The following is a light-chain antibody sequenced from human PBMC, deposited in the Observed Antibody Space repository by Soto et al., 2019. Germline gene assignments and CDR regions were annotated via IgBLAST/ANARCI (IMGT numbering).Light chain of an antibody. CDR2: DVS. CDR1: SSDVGGYNY. Sequence: QSALTQPASVSGSPGQSITISCTGTSSDVGGYNYVSWYQLHPGKSPKLMIYDVSNRPSGGSNRFSGSKSGNTASLTISGLQAEDEADYYCSSYTSSSTLCVFVTGTKVTVL. CDR3: SSYTSSSTLCV. J-gene: IGLJ1*01. V-gene: IGLV2-14*01.